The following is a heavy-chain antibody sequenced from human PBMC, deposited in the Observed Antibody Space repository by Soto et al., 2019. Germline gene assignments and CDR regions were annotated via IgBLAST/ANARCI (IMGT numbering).Heavy chain of an antibody. J-gene: IGHJ4*02. CDR1: GFTFTNYW. CDR2: IKQDGSEK. Sequence: GGSLRLSCAASGFTFTNYWMSWVRQAPGKGLEWVANIKQDGSEKYYADSAKGRFIIPRDNAKTSLYLQMNSLRAEDTAVYYCARDMGVFWSGYPEGGFDYWGQGTPVTVSS. CDR3: ARDMGVFWSGYPEGGFDY. D-gene: IGHD3-3*01. V-gene: IGHV3-7*01.